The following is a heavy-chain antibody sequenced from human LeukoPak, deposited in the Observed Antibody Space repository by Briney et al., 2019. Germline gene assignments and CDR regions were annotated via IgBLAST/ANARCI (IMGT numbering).Heavy chain of an antibody. CDR3: APGYCSSTSCLHYFDY. CDR2: ISVSSNTI. D-gene: IGHD2-2*01. J-gene: IGHJ4*02. V-gene: IGHV3-48*04. CDR1: GFTFTTYS. Sequence: PGGSLRLSCAASGFTFTTYSMNWVRQAPGKGREWVSYISVSSNTIYYADSVKGRCTISIDNAKNSLYLQMNSLRAEDTAVYYCAPGYCSSTSCLHYFDYWGQGTLVTVS.